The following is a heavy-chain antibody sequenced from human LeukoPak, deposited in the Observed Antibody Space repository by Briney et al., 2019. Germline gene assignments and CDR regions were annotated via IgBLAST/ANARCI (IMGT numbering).Heavy chain of an antibody. Sequence: SETLSLTCTVSGGSISSHFWSWMRQPPGKGLEWIGYIYYSGSTNYNPSLKSRVTISVDTSKNQFSLKLSSVTAADTAVYYCARQSGIAVRGGWYFDLWGRGTLVTVSS. D-gene: IGHD6-19*01. CDR3: ARQSGIAVRGGWYFDL. CDR1: GGSISSHF. CDR2: IYYSGST. V-gene: IGHV4-59*08. J-gene: IGHJ2*01.